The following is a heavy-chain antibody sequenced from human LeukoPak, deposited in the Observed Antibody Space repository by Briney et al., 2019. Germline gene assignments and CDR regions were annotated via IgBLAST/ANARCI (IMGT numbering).Heavy chain of an antibody. CDR3: ARAPTYSSSSNYYYYYMDV. D-gene: IGHD6-6*01. CDR1: GGSISSGGYY. Sequence: PSQTLSLTCTVSGGSISSGGYYWSWIRQPPGKGLEWIGYIYHSGSTYYNPSLKSRVTISVDRSKNQFSLKLSSVTAADTAVYYCARAPTYSSSSNYYYYYMDVWGKGTTVTVSS. V-gene: IGHV4-30-2*01. J-gene: IGHJ6*03. CDR2: IYHSGST.